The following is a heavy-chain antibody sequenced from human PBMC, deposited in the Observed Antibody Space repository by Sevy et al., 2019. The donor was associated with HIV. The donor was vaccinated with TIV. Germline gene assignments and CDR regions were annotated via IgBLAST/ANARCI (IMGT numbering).Heavy chain of an antibody. CDR2: ISSSGSTI. Sequence: GGSLRLSCAASGFTFSSYEMNWVRQAPGKGLEWVSYISSSGSTIYYADSVKGRFTISGDNAKNTLYRQMNSLRAEDTAVNYCASPYYDFWSGYYTSVRGGYYYGMDVWGQGTTVTVSS. J-gene: IGHJ6*02. CDR3: ASPYYDFWSGYYTSVRGGYYYGMDV. CDR1: GFTFSSYE. D-gene: IGHD3-3*01. V-gene: IGHV3-48*03.